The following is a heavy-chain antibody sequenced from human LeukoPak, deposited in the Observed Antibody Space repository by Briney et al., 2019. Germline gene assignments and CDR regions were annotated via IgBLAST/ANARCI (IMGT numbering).Heavy chain of an antibody. V-gene: IGHV3-30*18. D-gene: IGHD6-19*01. CDR2: ISYDGSNK. CDR3: AKDRWAGYSSGWYYFDY. J-gene: IGHJ4*02. CDR1: GFTFSSYG. Sequence: GGSLRLSCAASGFTFSSYGMHWVRQAPGKGLEWVAVISYDGSNKYYADSVKGRFTISRDNSKNTLYPQMNSLRAEDTAVYYCAKDRWAGYSSGWYYFDYWGQGTLVTVSS.